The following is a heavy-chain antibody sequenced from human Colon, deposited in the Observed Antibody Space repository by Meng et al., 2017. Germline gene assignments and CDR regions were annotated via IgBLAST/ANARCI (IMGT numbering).Heavy chain of an antibody. D-gene: IGHD1-26*01. CDR2: IFYSGRT. CDR1: GDSVSGSRYY. CDR3: ARERGSYSGGEFEF. Sequence: QLQLQESGPGLGRPSETLSLPCTVSGDSVSGSRYYWGWIRQSPGKGLEYIASIFYSGRTYYNPSLKSRVTISVDTTKNQFSLKLSSVTAADTAVYYCARERGSYSGGEFEFWGHGTLVTVSS. J-gene: IGHJ4*01. V-gene: IGHV4-39*07.